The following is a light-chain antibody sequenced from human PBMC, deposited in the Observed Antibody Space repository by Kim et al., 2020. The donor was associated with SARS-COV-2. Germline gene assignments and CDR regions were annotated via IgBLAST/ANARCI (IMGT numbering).Light chain of an antibody. Sequence: GQGVTISSSGSSSNIGSRTANWYQLLPGTAPKLLIYRNNQRPSGVPDRFSGSKSGTSASLAISGLQSEDEAEYYCAAWDDSLDVYVFGTGTKVTVL. CDR1: SSNIGSRT. J-gene: IGLJ1*01. V-gene: IGLV1-44*01. CDR3: AAWDDSLDVYV. CDR2: RNN.